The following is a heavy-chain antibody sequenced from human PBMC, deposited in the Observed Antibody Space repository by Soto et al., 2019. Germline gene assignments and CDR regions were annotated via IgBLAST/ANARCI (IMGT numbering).Heavy chain of an antibody. J-gene: IGHJ4*02. D-gene: IGHD6-19*01. CDR3: ARAVAVPADFDY. V-gene: IGHV1-3*05. CDR1: GYTFTGYA. Sequence: QVQLVQSGAEEKKPGASVKVSCKACGYTFTGYAMHWVRQAPGQRLEWMGWINAGNGNTKYSQKFQGRVTITRDTSASTAYMELSSLRSEDTAVYYCARAVAVPADFDYWGQGTLVTVSS. CDR2: INAGNGNT.